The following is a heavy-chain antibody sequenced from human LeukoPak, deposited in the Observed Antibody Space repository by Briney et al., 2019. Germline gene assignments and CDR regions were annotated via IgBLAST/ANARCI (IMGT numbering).Heavy chain of an antibody. CDR1: GYTFTSYY. Sequence: ASVKVSCTASGYTFTSYYIHWVRQAPGQGLEWMGVINPTGSSKTYAQRFLGKFTMTSDTSTSTVYMDLSSLRSEDTAVYYCARGRSYGSFQHWGQGTLVTVSS. V-gene: IGHV1-46*03. J-gene: IGHJ1*01. CDR2: INPTGSSK. D-gene: IGHD5-18*01. CDR3: ARGRSYGSFQH.